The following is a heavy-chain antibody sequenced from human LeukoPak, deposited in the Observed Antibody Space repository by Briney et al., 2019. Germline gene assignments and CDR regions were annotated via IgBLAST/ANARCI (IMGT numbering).Heavy chain of an antibody. Sequence: SSETLSLTCAVYGLSFSGYYWSWIRQPPGKGLEWVGEINHSGSTNYNPSLKSRVTISVDTSKNQFSLKLSSVTAADTAVYYCASVDGGNFSFDYWGQGTLVTVSS. J-gene: IGHJ4*02. V-gene: IGHV4-34*01. CDR1: GLSFSGYY. CDR2: INHSGST. CDR3: ASVDGGNFSFDY. D-gene: IGHD4-23*01.